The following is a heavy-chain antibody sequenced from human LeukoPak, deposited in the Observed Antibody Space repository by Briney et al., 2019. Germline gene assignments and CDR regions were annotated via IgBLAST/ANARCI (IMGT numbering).Heavy chain of an antibody. CDR3: AKDHGTAVAGFYY. V-gene: IGHV3-23*01. J-gene: IGHJ4*02. Sequence: GASLRLSCAPSGLSLSTYGASWARQPPGKGLEWVSCIIGTAGSTYHADSVKGRVPVSRDTSKNTLYLQMNSLRAEDAAIYYCAKDHGTAVAGFYYWGQGTLVTVSS. CDR2: IIGTAGST. D-gene: IGHD6-19*01. CDR1: GLSLSTYG.